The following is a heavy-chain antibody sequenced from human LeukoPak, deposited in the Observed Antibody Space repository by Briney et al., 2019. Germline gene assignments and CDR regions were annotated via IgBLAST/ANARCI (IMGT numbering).Heavy chain of an antibody. V-gene: IGHV4-59*01. CDR2: IYDSGST. CDR1: GGSISTYY. J-gene: IGHJ3*02. CDR3: ARSRRPTAMYAFDI. D-gene: IGHD2-2*01. Sequence: PSETLSLTCSVSGGSISTYYWSWIRQPPGKGLEWIGYIYDSGSTGYNPSLKSRVTISADTSKNQFSLKLSSASAADTAIYYCARSRRPTAMYAFDIWGQGTMVTVSS.